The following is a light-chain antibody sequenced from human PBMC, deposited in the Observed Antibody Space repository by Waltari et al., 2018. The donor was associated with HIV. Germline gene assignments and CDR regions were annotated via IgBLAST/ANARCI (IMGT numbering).Light chain of an antibody. CDR2: RNN. J-gene: IGLJ3*02. CDR3: AAWDDSLSGQWV. Sequence: QSVLTQPPSASWTPGQRVTISCSGSSSNIGSNYVYWYQQLPGTAPKLLIYRNNQRPSGVPDRFSGSKSGTSASLAISGLRSEDEADYYCAAWDDSLSGQWVFGGGTKLTVL. CDR1: SSNIGSNY. V-gene: IGLV1-47*01.